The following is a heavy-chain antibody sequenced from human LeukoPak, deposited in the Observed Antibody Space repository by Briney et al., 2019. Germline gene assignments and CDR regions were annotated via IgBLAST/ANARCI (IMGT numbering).Heavy chain of an antibody. D-gene: IGHD3-9*01. Sequence: SETLSLTCAVYGGSFSGYYWSWIRQPPGKGLEWIGEINHSGSTNYNPSLKSRVTISVDTSKNQFSLKLSSVTAADTAVYYCASPGFTIFSDDAFDIWSQGTMVTVSS. CDR3: ASPGFTIFSDDAFDI. CDR2: INHSGST. V-gene: IGHV4-34*01. CDR1: GGSFSGYY. J-gene: IGHJ3*02.